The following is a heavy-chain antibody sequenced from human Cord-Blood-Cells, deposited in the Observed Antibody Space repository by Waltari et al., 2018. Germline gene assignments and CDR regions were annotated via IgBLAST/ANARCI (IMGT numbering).Heavy chain of an antibody. Sequence: QVKMGQAGAEVKKPGASVKVSCKDSGYTHTEISIPCVRQAHGKGLEWMGGLDPEDGETIYAQKFQGRVTMTEDTSTDTAYMELSSLRSEDTAVYYCATTYPVREMRSLAFDIWGQGTMVTVSS. D-gene: IGHD3-16*01. CDR1: GYTHTEIS. CDR3: ATTYPVREMRSLAFDI. J-gene: IGHJ3*02. CDR2: LDPEDGET. V-gene: IGHV1-24*01.